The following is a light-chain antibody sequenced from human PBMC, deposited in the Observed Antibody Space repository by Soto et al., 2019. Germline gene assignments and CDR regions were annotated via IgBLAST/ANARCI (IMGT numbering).Light chain of an antibody. CDR3: QAWDSSTVV. J-gene: IGLJ2*01. CDR2: QDS. V-gene: IGLV3-1*01. CDR1: KLGDKY. Sequence: SYELTQPPSVSVSPGQTASITCSGDKLGDKYARWYQQKPGQSPVLVIYQDSKRPSGIPERFSGSNSGHTATLTISGTQAMDEADYYCQAWDSSTVVFGGGTKLTVL.